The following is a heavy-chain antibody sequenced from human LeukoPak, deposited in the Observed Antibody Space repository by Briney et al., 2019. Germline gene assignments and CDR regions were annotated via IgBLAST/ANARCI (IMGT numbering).Heavy chain of an antibody. Sequence: SETLSLTCSVSGGSISRYYWTWIRQPPGKGLEWIGYIYYIGSTNYHPSLKSRVTISVDTSKNQFSLNLTSVTAADTAVYYCSRVTGATIYYWGQGTLVTVSS. J-gene: IGHJ4*02. V-gene: IGHV4-59*01. CDR1: GGSISRYY. D-gene: IGHD5-12*01. CDR2: IYYIGST. CDR3: SRVTGATIYY.